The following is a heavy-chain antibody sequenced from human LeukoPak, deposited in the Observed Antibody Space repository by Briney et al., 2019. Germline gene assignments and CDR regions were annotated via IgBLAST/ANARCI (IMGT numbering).Heavy chain of an antibody. V-gene: IGHV4-38-2*02. D-gene: IGHD6-19*01. J-gene: IGHJ4*02. CDR3: AREGVAVAGTPSGY. CDR2: IYHSGST. CDR1: GYSISSGYY. Sequence: PPETLSLTCAVSGYSISSGYYWGWIRQPPGKGLEWIGSIYHSGSTYYNPSLKSRVTISVDTSKNQFSLKLSSVTAADTAVYYCAREGVAVAGTPSGYWGQGTLVTVSS.